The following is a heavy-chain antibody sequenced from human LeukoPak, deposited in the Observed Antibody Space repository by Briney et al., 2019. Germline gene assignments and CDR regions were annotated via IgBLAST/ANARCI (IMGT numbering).Heavy chain of an antibody. D-gene: IGHD3-10*01. CDR3: ARGEGYYYGPDY. CDR2: IYYTGST. CDR1: GGSISTYY. V-gene: IGHV4-59*01. Sequence: SERQSLTCTVSGGSISTYYWSWIRQPPRKGLEWIGYIYYTGSTNSNLSLRTRVTISVDTSKNQFSLRLSSVTAADTAVYYCARGEGYYYGPDYWGQGCLVTVSS. J-gene: IGHJ4*02.